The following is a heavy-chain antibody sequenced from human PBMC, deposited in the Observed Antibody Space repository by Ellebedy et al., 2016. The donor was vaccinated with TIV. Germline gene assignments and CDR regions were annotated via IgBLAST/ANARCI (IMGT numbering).Heavy chain of an antibody. CDR3: ARVPRIAAAVYFDY. D-gene: IGHD6-13*01. J-gene: IGHJ4*02. CDR2: ISYDGSNK. CDR1: GFTFSSYA. Sequence: GESLKISXAASGFTFSSYAMHWVRQAPGKGLEWVAVISYDGSNKYYADSVKGRFTISRDNSKNTLYLQMNSLRAEDTAVYYCARVPRIAAAVYFDYWGQGTLVTVSS. V-gene: IGHV3-30-3*01.